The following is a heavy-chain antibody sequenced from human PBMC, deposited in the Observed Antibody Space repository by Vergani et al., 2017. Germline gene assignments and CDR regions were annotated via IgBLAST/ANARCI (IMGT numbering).Heavy chain of an antibody. D-gene: IGHD2-21*02. J-gene: IGHJ3*02. V-gene: IGHV4-39*07. Sequence: QLQLQESGPGLVRPSETLSLSCTVSGGSIDNTNYYWDWIRQPPGKGLEWIGSIYYSGSTYYNPSLKSRVTKSVDTSTNQFSLKLSSVTAADTAVYYCARNPYCGGDCYSDAFDIWGQGTMVTVSS. CDR3: ARNPYCGGDCYSDAFDI. CDR1: GGSIDNTNYY. CDR2: IYYSGST.